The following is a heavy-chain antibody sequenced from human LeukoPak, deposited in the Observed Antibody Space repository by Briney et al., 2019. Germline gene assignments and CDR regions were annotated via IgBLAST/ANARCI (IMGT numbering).Heavy chain of an antibody. CDR1: GGTFSTYA. Sequence: SVKVSCKASGGTFSTYAISWVRQAPGQGLEWMGRIIPIFGTANYAQKFQGRVTITTDESTSTAYMELSSLRSEDTAVYYCARDLPYYDSSGYDHRRWFDPWGQGTLVTVSS. V-gene: IGHV1-69*05. CDR3: ARDLPYYDSSGYDHRRWFDP. J-gene: IGHJ5*02. D-gene: IGHD3-22*01. CDR2: IIPIFGTA.